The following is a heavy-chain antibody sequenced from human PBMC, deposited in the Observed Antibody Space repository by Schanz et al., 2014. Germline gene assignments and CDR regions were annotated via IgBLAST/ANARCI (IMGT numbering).Heavy chain of an antibody. J-gene: IGHJ4*02. CDR1: GFSFRKSA. CDR2: IRYDGRNK. Sequence: VQLLESGGGLVQPGGSLRLSCAASGFSFRKSAMSWVRQAPGKGLEWVAVIRYDGRNKNFVESVKGRFTISRDNSNNTVYLQMNTLRAEDTAVYYCARLDSSSWYPRYWGQGTLVTVSS. V-gene: IGHV3-33*08. CDR3: ARLDSSSWYPRY. D-gene: IGHD6-13*01.